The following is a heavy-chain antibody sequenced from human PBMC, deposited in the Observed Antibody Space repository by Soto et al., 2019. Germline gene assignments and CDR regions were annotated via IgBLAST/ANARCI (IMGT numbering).Heavy chain of an antibody. Sequence: PGGSLRLSCAASGFTFSSFGMSWVRQAPGKGLEWVSVIYSGGSTYYADSVKGRFTISRDNSKNTLYLQMNSLRAEDTAVYYCARGLYSGWHYFDYWGQGTLVTVSS. CDR3: ARGLYSGWHYFDY. CDR2: IYSGGST. D-gene: IGHD5-12*01. J-gene: IGHJ4*02. CDR1: GFTFSSFG. V-gene: IGHV3-66*01.